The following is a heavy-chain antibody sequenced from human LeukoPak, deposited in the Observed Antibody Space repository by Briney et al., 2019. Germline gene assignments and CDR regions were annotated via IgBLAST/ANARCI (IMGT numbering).Heavy chain of an antibody. Sequence: SETLSLTCAVYGGSFSGYYWSWIRQPPGKGLEWMGEINHSGSTNYNPSLKSRVTISVDTSKNQFSLKLSSVTAADTAVYYCARVLEGSSGQHWYFDLWGRGTLVTVSS. J-gene: IGHJ2*01. CDR3: ARVLEGSSGQHWYFDL. D-gene: IGHD6-19*01. CDR1: GGSFSGYY. CDR2: INHSGST. V-gene: IGHV4-34*01.